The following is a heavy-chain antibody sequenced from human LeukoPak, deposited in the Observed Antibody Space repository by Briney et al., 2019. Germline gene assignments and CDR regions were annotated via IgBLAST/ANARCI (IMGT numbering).Heavy chain of an antibody. Sequence: SETLSLTCTVSGGSISSGGYYWSWIRQPPGKGLEWIGEINHSGSTNYNPSLKSRVTISVDTSKNQFSLKLSSVTAADTAVYYCARRGVRGAKKIYIARSGWSSLDYWGQGTLVTVSS. V-gene: IGHV4-39*07. D-gene: IGHD6-19*01. CDR2: INHSGST. CDR3: ARRGVRGAKKIYIARSGWSSLDY. J-gene: IGHJ4*02. CDR1: GGSISSGGYY.